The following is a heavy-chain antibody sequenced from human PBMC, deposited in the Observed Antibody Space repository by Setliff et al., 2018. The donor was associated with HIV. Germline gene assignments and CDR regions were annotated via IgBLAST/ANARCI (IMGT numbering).Heavy chain of an antibody. CDR3: ARDHYLGLDY. V-gene: IGHV3-20*04. CDR1: GFTFSDHY. Sequence: GGSLRLSCAASGFTFSDHYMDWVRQAPGKGLEWVAGISWDGIKTTYGDSVRGRFTISRDNVEKSVYLQMNRLRNEDTARYYCARDHYLGLDYWGQGSLVTVSS. D-gene: IGHD7-27*01. CDR2: ISWDGIKT. J-gene: IGHJ4*02.